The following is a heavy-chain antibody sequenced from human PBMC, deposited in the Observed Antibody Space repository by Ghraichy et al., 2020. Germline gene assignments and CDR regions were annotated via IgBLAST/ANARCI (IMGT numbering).Heavy chain of an antibody. CDR3: ARETYYDFWSGYYNPSNYYYYYYMDV. D-gene: IGHD3-3*01. CDR1: GFTFSSYS. Sequence: GASLNISCAASGFTFSSYSMNWVRQAPGKGLEWVSYISSSSSTIYYADSVKGRFTISTDNAKNSLYLQMNSLRAEDTAVYYCARETYYDFWSGYYNPSNYYYYYYMDVWGKGTTVTVSS. J-gene: IGHJ6*03. V-gene: IGHV3-48*01. CDR2: ISSSSSTI.